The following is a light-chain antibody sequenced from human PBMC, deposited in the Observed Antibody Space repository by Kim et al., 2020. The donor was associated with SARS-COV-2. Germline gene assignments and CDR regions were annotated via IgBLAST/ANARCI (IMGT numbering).Light chain of an antibody. CDR2: DNN. V-gene: IGLV1-51*01. J-gene: IGLJ3*02. CDR1: NSNIGNNF. CDR3: ATWDNSLSAGV. Sequence: QSVLTQPPSVSAAPGQKVTISCSGSNSNIGNNFVSWYQQFPGTAPKTLIYDNNKRPSGIPDRFSGSKSGTSATLGITGLQTGDEADYYCATWDNSLSAGVFGGGTQLTVL.